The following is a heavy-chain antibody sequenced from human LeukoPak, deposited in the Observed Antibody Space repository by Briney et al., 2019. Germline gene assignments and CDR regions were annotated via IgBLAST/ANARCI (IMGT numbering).Heavy chain of an antibody. CDR3: ARPRGYSYGCSDY. Sequence: GGSLRLSCAASGFTFSSYAMHWVRQAPGKGLEWVAVISYDGSNKYYADSVKGQFTISRDNSKNTLYVQMNSLRAEDTAVYYCARPRGYSYGCSDYWGQGTLVTVSS. CDR2: ISYDGSNK. J-gene: IGHJ4*02. D-gene: IGHD5-18*01. CDR1: GFTFSSYA. V-gene: IGHV3-30-3*01.